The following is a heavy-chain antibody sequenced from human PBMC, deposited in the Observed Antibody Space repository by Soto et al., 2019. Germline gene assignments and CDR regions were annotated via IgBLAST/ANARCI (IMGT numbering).Heavy chain of an antibody. Sequence: PGGSLRLSCAASGFTFSSYAMHWVRQAPGKGLEWVAVISYDGSNKYYADSVKGRFTISRDNSKNTLYLQMNSLRAEDTAVYYCARPDLRFLEWSEYYFDYWGQGTLVTVSS. J-gene: IGHJ4*02. CDR2: ISYDGSNK. V-gene: IGHV3-30-3*01. CDR3: ARPDLRFLEWSEYYFDY. D-gene: IGHD3-3*01. CDR1: GFTFSSYA.